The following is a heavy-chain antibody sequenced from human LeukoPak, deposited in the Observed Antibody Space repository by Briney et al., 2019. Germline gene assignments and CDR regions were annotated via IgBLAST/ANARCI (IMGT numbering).Heavy chain of an antibody. J-gene: IGHJ6*04. CDR3: ARGYYYGSGREDGMDV. CDR1: GGTFSSYA. V-gene: IGHV1-69*01. CDR2: IIPIFGTA. D-gene: IGHD3-10*01. Sequence: SVKVSCKASGGTFSSYAISWVRQAPGQGLEWMGGIIPIFGTANYAQKFQGRVTITADESTSTAYMELSTLRSEDTAVYYCARGYYYGSGREDGMDVWGKGTTVTVSS.